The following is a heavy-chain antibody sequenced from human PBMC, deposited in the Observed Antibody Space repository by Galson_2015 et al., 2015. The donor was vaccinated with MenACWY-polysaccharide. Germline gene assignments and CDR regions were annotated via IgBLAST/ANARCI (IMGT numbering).Heavy chain of an antibody. CDR1: GFTFSSYG. V-gene: IGHV3-30*18. CDR2: ISYDGSNK. CDR3: AKNYGGNSEAAGFDY. Sequence: SLRLSCAASGFTFSSYGMHWVRQAPGKGLEWVAVISYDGSNKYYADSVKGRFTISRDNSKNTLYLQMNSLRAEDTAVYYCAKNYGGNSEAAGFDYWGQGTLVTVSS. J-gene: IGHJ4*02. D-gene: IGHD4-23*01.